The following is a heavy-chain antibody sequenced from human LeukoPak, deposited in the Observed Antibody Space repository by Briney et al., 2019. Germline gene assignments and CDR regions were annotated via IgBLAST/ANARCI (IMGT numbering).Heavy chain of an antibody. Sequence: GSSVKVSCKASGGTFSSYAISWVRQAPGQGLEWMGGIIPIFGTANYAQKFQGRVTITADESTSTAYMELSSLRSEDTAVYYCARGARDCSSTSCYLPGYYYYMDVWGKGTTVTVSS. V-gene: IGHV1-69*01. J-gene: IGHJ6*03. CDR2: IIPIFGTA. CDR3: ARGARDCSSTSCYLPGYYYYMDV. D-gene: IGHD2-2*01. CDR1: GGTFSSYA.